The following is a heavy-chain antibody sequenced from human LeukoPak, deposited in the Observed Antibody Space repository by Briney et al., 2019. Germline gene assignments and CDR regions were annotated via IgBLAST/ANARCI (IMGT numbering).Heavy chain of an antibody. CDR2: TYYRSKWYN. V-gene: IGHV6-1*01. J-gene: IGHJ4*02. Sequence: SQTLSLTCAISGDSVSSNSAAWNWIRQSPSRGLEWLGRTYYRSKWYNDYAVSVKSRITINPDTSKNQFSLKLSSVTAADTAVYYCARGSSSSWYSGLSYWGQGTLVTVSS. CDR1: GDSVSSNSAA. CDR3: ARGSSSSWYSGLSY. D-gene: IGHD6-13*01.